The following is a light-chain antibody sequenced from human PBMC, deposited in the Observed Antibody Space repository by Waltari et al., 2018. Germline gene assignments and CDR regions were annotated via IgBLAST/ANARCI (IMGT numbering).Light chain of an antibody. CDR2: ETS. V-gene: IGKV1-39*01. Sequence: DIQMTQSPSSLSAFVGDRVTITCRSSQTIIRYLNWNQQKSGKAPKLLIYETSNLQSGVPSRFSGSGSGTDFTLTISGLQPEDFAIYYCQQSYGSPRTFGGGTRVEIK. J-gene: IGKJ4*01. CDR1: QTIIRY. CDR3: QQSYGSPRT.